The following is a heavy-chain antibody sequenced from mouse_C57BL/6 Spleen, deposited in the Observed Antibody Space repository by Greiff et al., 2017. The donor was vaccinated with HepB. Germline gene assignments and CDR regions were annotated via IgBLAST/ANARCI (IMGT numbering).Heavy chain of an antibody. D-gene: IGHD2-4*01. CDR2: ISYDGSN. Sequence: EVQLQESGPGLVKPSQSLSLTCSVTGYSITSGYYWNWIRQFPGNKLEWMGYISYDGSNNYNPSLKNRISITRDTSKNQFFLKLNSVTTEDTATYYCASTSNYYDYSQAWFAYWGQGTLVTVSA. CDR3: ASTSNYYDYSQAWFAY. V-gene: IGHV3-6*01. CDR1: GYSITSGYY. J-gene: IGHJ3*01.